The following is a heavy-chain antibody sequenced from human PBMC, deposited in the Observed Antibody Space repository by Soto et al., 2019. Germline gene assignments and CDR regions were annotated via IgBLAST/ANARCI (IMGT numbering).Heavy chain of an antibody. J-gene: IGHJ4*02. CDR1: GFTFSSYA. V-gene: IGHV3-30-3*01. CDR2: ISYDGSNK. CDR3: ARDADGYSFDY. Sequence: QVQLVESGGGVVQPGRSLRLSCAASGFTFSSYAMHWVRQAPGKGLEWVAVISYDGSNKYYADSVKGRFTISRDNSKNPLYLQMNSLRAEDTAVYYCARDADGYSFDYWGQGTLVTVSS. D-gene: IGHD5-12*01.